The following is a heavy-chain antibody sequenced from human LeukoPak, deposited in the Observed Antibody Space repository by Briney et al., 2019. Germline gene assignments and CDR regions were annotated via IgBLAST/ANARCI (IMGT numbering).Heavy chain of an antibody. CDR2: INPNSGGT. CDR1: GYTVTGYY. V-gene: IGHV1-2*02. J-gene: IGHJ4*02. D-gene: IGHD2-21*02. CDR3: ARGADLAYCGGDCYSAFGY. Sequence: ASVKVSCKASGYTVTGYYMHWVRQAPGQGLEWMGWINPNSGGTNYAQKFQGRVTMTRDTSISTAYMELSRLRSDDTAVYYCARGADLAYCGGDCYSAFGYWGQGTLVTVSS.